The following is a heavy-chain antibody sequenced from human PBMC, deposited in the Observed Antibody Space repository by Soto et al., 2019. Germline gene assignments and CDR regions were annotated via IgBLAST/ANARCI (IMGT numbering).Heavy chain of an antibody. J-gene: IGHJ5*02. Sequence: PAGSLRLSCADSGFHFTSYSMNWVRQAPGKGMDWVCYITSKSTTIQYADYVKGRFTVSRDNAKNSLYLQLNSLRDEDTAVYYCAREMGAGSDSNCYHGPYDSWGQGSQVTVS. CDR1: GFHFTSYS. V-gene: IGHV3-48*02. D-gene: IGHD2-21*01. CDR2: ITSKSTTI. CDR3: AREMGAGSDSNCYHGPYDS.